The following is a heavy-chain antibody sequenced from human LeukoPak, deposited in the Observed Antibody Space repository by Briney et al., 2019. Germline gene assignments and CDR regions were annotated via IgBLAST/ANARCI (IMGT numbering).Heavy chain of an antibody. V-gene: IGHV1-46*01. Sequence: GASVKVSCKASGYXFTSYDIHWVRQAPGQGLKWMGIINPSGGSTSYAQRFQGRVAMTRDTSTTTVYMEVNSLTSEDTAVYFCARDGPTAAPFDYWGQGTLVTVSS. CDR1: GYXFTSYD. CDR2: INPSGGST. CDR3: ARDGPTAAPFDY. J-gene: IGHJ4*02. D-gene: IGHD2-2*01.